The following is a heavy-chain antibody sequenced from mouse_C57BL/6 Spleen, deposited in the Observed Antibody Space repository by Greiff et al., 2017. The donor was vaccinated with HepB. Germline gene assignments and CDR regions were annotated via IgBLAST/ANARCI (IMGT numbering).Heavy chain of an antibody. Sequence: VQLQQPGAELVKPGASVKMSCKASGYTFTSYWITWVKQRPGQGLEWIGDIYPGSGSTNYNEKFKSKATLTLDTSSSTAYMQLSGLTSEDSAVYYCASQLAGAFAYWGQGTLVTVSA. CDR2: IYPGSGST. V-gene: IGHV1-55*01. D-gene: IGHD6-1*01. CDR1: GYTFTSYW. J-gene: IGHJ3*01. CDR3: ASQLAGAFAY.